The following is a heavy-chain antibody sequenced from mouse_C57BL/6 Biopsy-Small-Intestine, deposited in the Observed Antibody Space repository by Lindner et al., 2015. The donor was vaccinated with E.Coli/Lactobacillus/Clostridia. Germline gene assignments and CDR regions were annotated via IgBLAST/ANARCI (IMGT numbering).Heavy chain of an antibody. V-gene: IGHV1-39*01. Sequence: VQLKESGPELVKPGASVKISCKASGYSFTDYNMNWVKQSNGKSLEWIGVINPNYGTTGYNQKFKGKATLTVDQSSSTAYMQLNSLTSEDSAVYYCARPYYSNYVAMDYWGQGTSVTVSS. CDR3: ARPYYSNYVAMDY. CDR1: GYSFTDYN. J-gene: IGHJ4*01. D-gene: IGHD2-5*01. CDR2: INPNYGTT.